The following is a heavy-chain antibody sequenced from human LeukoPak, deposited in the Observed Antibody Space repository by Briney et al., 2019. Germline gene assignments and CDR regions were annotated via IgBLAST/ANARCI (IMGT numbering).Heavy chain of an antibody. V-gene: IGHV4-59*01. CDR3: ARRGDSSSFDY. D-gene: IGHD6-6*01. CDR2: IYYSGST. Sequence: PSETLSLTCAVYGGSISSYYWSWIRQPPGKGLEWIGYIYYSGSTNYNPSLKSRVTISVDTSKNQFSLKLSSVTAADTAVYYCARRGDSSSFDYWGQGTLVTVSS. CDR1: GGSISSYY. J-gene: IGHJ4*02.